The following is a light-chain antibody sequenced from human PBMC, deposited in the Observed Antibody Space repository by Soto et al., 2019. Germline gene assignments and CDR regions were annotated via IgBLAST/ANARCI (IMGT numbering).Light chain of an antibody. CDR3: QQSYSTSVT. Sequence: DIQMTQSPSSLSASVGDRVTITCRASQSISTYLNWYHQKPGKAPKLLIYAASSLQGGVPSRFSGSGSGTDFTLTISSLQPEDFATYYCQQSYSTSVTFGQGTNLEIK. J-gene: IGKJ2*01. V-gene: IGKV1-39*01. CDR1: QSISTY. CDR2: AAS.